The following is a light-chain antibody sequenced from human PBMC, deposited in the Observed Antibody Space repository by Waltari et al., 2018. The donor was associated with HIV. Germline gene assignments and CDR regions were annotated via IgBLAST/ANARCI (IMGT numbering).Light chain of an antibody. CDR2: DVS. J-gene: IGLJ2*01. V-gene: IGLV3-21*02. CDR1: NIGSRS. CDR3: QVWDGSSDHGI. Sequence: SYVLTQPPSVSVAPGQTARITCGGHNIGSRSVHWYLQRQGQAPVLVVYDVSARPSGISERFSGSNSGDTATLTISRVEVGDEADYYCQVWDGSSDHGIFGGGAKLTVL.